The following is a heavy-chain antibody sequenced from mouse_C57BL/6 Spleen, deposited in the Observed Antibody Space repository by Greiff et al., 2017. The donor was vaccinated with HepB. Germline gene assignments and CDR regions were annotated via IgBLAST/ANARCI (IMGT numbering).Heavy chain of an antibody. Sequence: VKLVESGAELAKPGASVKLSCKASGYTFTSYWMHWVKQRPGQGLEWIGYINPSSGYTKYNQKFKDKATLTADKSSSTAYMQLSSLTYEDSAVYYCARSYYGNFFYFDYWGQGTTLTVSS. V-gene: IGHV1-7*01. J-gene: IGHJ2*01. CDR3: ARSYYGNFFYFDY. CDR1: GYTFTSYW. D-gene: IGHD2-10*01. CDR2: INPSSGYT.